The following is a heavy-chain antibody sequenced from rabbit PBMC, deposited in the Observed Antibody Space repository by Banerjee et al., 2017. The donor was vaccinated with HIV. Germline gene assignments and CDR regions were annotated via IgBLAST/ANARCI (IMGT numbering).Heavy chain of an antibody. CDR3: ARAGYDDYGLDL. CDR1: GFSYSGGYD. D-gene: IGHD2-1*01. V-gene: IGHV1S43*01. CDR2: IYTSSGST. J-gene: IGHJ4*01. Sequence: QSLEESGGDLVKPGASLTLTCKASGFSYSGGYDMCWVRQAPGKGLELIACIYTSSGSTWYASWVNGRFTISRSTSLNTVTLQMTSLTGADTATYFCARAGYDDYGLDLWGPGTLVTVS.